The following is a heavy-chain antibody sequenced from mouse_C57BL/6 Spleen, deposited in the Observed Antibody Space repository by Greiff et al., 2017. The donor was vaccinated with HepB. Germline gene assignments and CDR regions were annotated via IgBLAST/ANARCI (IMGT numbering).Heavy chain of an antibody. Sequence: QVQLKQPGAELVMPGASVKLSCKASGYTFTSYWMHWVKQRPGQGLEWIGEIDPSDSYTNYNQKFKGKSTLTVDKSSSTAYMQLSSLTSEDSAVYYCARGSGTEAMDYWGQGTSVTVSS. D-gene: IGHD4-1*01. J-gene: IGHJ4*01. V-gene: IGHV1-69*01. CDR3: ARGSGTEAMDY. CDR1: GYTFTSYW. CDR2: IDPSDSYT.